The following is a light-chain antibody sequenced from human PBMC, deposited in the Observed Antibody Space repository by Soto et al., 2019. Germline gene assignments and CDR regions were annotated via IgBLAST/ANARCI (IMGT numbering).Light chain of an antibody. Sequence: IQMSQSPSTLSASVGDRVTITCRASQTISNWLAWYQQKPGKAPKLLTYKASTLESGVPSRFSGSGSGTEFTLTISSLQPEDFATYYCQQYNSYSQTFGQGTKV. CDR1: QTISNW. CDR3: QQYNSYSQT. J-gene: IGKJ1*01. CDR2: KAS. V-gene: IGKV1-5*03.